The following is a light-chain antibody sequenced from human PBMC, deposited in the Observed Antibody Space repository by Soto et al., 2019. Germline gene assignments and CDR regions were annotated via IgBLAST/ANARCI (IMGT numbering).Light chain of an antibody. CDR1: SSDVGGYNY. CDR2: EVS. J-gene: IGLJ3*02. V-gene: IGLV2-14*01. CDR3: SSYTSSSTV. Sequence: QSALTQPASVSGSPGQSITISCTGTSSDVGGYNYVSWYQQHPGKAPKLMIYEVSNRPSGVSNRFSDSKSGNTASLTISGLQAEDEADYYCSSYTSSSTVFGGGTKVTVL.